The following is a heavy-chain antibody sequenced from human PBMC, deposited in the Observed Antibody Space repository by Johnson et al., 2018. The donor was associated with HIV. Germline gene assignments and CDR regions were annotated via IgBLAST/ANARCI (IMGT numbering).Heavy chain of an antibody. CDR2: ISYDGSHK. CDR1: GFTFSSYG. Sequence: VQLVESGGGVVQPGRSLRLSCAASGFTFSSYGMHWVRQAPGKGLEWVAVISYDGSHKYYGDSVKGRFTISRDNSKNTLYLQMNSLRVEDTAVYDCAKVAVATAAGGVALDVWGPGTMVTVSS. J-gene: IGHJ3*01. V-gene: IGHV3-30*18. D-gene: IGHD6-13*01. CDR3: AKVAVATAAGGVALDV.